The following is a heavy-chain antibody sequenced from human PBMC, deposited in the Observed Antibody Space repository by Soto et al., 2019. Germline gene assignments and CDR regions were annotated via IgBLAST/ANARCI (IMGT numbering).Heavy chain of an antibody. CDR2: ILPVSAPP. CDR3: ATDSNYDVSNAF. D-gene: IGHD3-3*01. Sequence: SVKVSCKASGGTLNNYAINWVRQAPGQGLEWMGGILPVSAPPDYAQKFQGRVSITADHSTSTVYMELSRLKSDDTAVYFCATDSNYDVSNAFWGQGTLVTVSS. CDR1: GGTLNNYA. V-gene: IGHV1-69*13. J-gene: IGHJ1*01.